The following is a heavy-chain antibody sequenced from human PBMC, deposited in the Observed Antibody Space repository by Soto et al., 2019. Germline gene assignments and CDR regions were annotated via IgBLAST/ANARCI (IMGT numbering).Heavy chain of an antibody. Sequence: EVQLLESGGGLVQPGGSLRLSCAASGFTFSSYAMSWVRQAPGKGREWVSAISGSGGSTYYADSVKGRFTISRDNSKNTLYLQMNSLRAEDMAVYYCAKDVRRYTNAFDLWGQGTMVTVSS. CDR3: AKDVRRYTNAFDL. CDR2: ISGSGGST. D-gene: IGHD3-9*01. CDR1: GFTFSSYA. J-gene: IGHJ3*01. V-gene: IGHV3-23*01.